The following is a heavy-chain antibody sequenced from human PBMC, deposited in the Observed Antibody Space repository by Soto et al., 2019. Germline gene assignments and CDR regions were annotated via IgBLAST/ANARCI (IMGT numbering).Heavy chain of an antibody. D-gene: IGHD1-26*01. CDR1: GFVFTNSW. Sequence: GESLKISCKGSGFVFTNSWIGWVRQMPGKGLEWMGMIYPGDSDTRYSPSLQGQVTISADKSISTAYLQWSSLKASDTAIYFCATHWVGSGTYEIYHFDSWGQGTLVTVSS. CDR2: IYPGDSDT. J-gene: IGHJ4*02. CDR3: ATHWVGSGTYEIYHFDS. V-gene: IGHV5-51*01.